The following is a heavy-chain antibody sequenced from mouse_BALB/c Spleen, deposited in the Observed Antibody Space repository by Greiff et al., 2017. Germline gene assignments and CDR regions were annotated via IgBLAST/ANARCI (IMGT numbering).Heavy chain of an antibody. CDR1: GFNIKDYY. J-gene: IGHJ2*01. CDR3: ARLLLDY. D-gene: IGHD1-1*01. CDR2: IDPENGNT. Sequence: EVKLMESGAELVRPGALVKLSCKASGFNIKDYYMHWVKQRPEQGLEWIGWIDPENGNTIYDPKFQGKASITADTSSNTAYLQLSSLTSEDTAVYYCARLLLDYWGQGTTLTVSS. V-gene: IGHV14-1*02.